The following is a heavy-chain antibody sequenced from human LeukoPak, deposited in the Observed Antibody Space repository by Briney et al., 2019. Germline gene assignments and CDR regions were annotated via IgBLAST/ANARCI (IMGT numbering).Heavy chain of an antibody. CDR2: IIPIFGTA. V-gene: IGHV1-69*06. CDR1: GGTFSSYA. J-gene: IGHJ1*01. CDR3: ATVHNCSGGSCYWGYFQH. Sequence: SVKVSCEASGGTFSSYAISWVRQAPGQGLEWMGGIIPIFGTANYAQKFQGRVTITADKSTSTAYMELSSLRSEDTAVYYCATVHNCSGGSCYWGYFQHWGQGTLVTVSS. D-gene: IGHD2-15*01.